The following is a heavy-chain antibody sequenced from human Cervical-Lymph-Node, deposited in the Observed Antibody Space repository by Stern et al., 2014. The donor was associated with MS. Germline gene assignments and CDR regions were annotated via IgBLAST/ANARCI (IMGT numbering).Heavy chain of an antibody. CDR1: GYTFTGYY. V-gene: IGHV1-2*02. J-gene: IGHJ6*02. D-gene: IGHD3-3*01. Sequence: VQLLESGAEVKKPGASVKVSCKASGYTFTGYYMHWVRQAPGQGLEWMGWINPNSGGTNYAQKFQGRVTMTRDTSISTAYMELSRLRSDDTAVYYCARDFTTFDYYGMDVWGQGTTVTVSS. CDR3: ARDFTTFDYYGMDV. CDR2: INPNSGGT.